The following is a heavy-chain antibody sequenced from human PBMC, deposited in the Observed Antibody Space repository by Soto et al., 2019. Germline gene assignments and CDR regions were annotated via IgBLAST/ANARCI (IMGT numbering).Heavy chain of an antibody. D-gene: IGHD3-10*01. Sequence: TSETLSLTCTVSGGSISSYYWSWIRQPPGKGLEWIGYIYYSGSTNYNPSLKSRVTISVDTSKNQFSLKLSSVTAADTAVYYCARGAMVRGVTIGDAFDIWGQGTMVTAS. J-gene: IGHJ3*02. CDR2: IYYSGST. CDR1: GGSISSYY. V-gene: IGHV4-59*01. CDR3: ARGAMVRGVTIGDAFDI.